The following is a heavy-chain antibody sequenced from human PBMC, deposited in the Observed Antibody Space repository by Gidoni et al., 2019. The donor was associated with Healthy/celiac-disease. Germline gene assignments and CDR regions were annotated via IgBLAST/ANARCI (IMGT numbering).Heavy chain of an antibody. CDR3: ARALTYYDILTGYGGVDY. CDR2: ISSSSSYI. CDR1: GFTFSSYS. V-gene: IGHV3-21*01. D-gene: IGHD3-9*01. Sequence: EVQLVESGGGLVKPGGSLRLSCAASGFTFSSYSMNWVRQAPGKGLEWVSSISSSSSYIYYADSVKGRFTISRDNAKNSLYLQMNSLRAEDTAVYYCARALTYYDILTGYGGVDYWGQGTLVTVSS. J-gene: IGHJ4*02.